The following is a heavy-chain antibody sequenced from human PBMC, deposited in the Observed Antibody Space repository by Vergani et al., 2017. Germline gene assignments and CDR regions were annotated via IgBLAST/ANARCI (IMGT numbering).Heavy chain of an antibody. CDR1: GYTLTELS. CDR3: ATPSGNMVRTRLLTFDI. D-gene: IGHD3-10*01. V-gene: IGHV1-24*01. J-gene: IGHJ3*02. CDR2: FDPEDGET. Sequence: QVQLVQSGAEVKKPGASVKVSCKVSGYTLTELSMPWVRQAPGKGLEWMGGFDPEDGETIYAQKFQGRVTMTEDTSTDTAYMELSSLRSEDTAVYYCATPSGNMVRTRLLTFDIWGQGTMVTVSS.